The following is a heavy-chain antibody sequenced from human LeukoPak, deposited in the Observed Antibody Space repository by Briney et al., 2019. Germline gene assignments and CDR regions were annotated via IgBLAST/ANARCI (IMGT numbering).Heavy chain of an antibody. Sequence: SETLSLTCTVSGGSISSGDYYWSWIRLPPGKGLEWIGYIYYSGSTYYNPSLKSRVTISVGTSKNQFSLKLSSVTAADTAVYYCARDSGGYCSGGSCYSDYWGQGTLVTVSS. CDR1: GGSISSGDYY. D-gene: IGHD2-15*01. J-gene: IGHJ4*02. CDR3: ARDSGGYCSGGSCYSDY. V-gene: IGHV4-30-4*08. CDR2: IYYSGST.